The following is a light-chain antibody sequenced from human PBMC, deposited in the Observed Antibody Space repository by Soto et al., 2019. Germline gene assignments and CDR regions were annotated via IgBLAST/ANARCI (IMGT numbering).Light chain of an antibody. J-gene: IGLJ1*01. CDR1: SSDVGSNNR. CDR2: DVT. Sequence: QSVLTQPPSVSGSPGQSVAISCSGSSSDVGSNNRVSWYQQSPGTAPKLMIYDVTNRPSGVPDRFSGSKSGNTASLTISGLQAEDEADYYCSSLKTSRTYVCGTGTKVTVL. V-gene: IGLV2-18*02. CDR3: SSLKTSRTYV.